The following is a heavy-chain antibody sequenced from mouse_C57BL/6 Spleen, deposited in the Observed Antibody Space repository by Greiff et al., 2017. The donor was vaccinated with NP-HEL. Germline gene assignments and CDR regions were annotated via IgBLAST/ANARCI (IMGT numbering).Heavy chain of an antibody. Sequence: EVKLQESGAELVKPGASVKLSCTASGFNIKDYYMHWVKQRTEQGLEWIGRIDPEDGETKYAPKFQGKATITADTSSNTAYLQLSSLTSEDTAVYYCAYDSYYDYFDYWGQGTTLTVSS. D-gene: IGHD2-3*01. J-gene: IGHJ2*01. CDR2: IDPEDGET. V-gene: IGHV14-2*01. CDR3: AYDSYYDYFDY. CDR1: GFNIKDYY.